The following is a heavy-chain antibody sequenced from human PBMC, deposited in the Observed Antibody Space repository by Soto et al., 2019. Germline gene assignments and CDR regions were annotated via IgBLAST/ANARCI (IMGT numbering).Heavy chain of an antibody. CDR2: IYPGDSDT. CDR1: GYSFTRYW. J-gene: IGHJ6*02. V-gene: IGHV5-51*01. Sequence: GESLKLSCTGSGYSFTRYWIGWVRQMPGKGLDLMGIIYPGDSDTRYSPSFQGQVTISADKSISTAYLQWSSLKASDTAMYYCARRGYSGSYYSYYYYGMDVWGQGTTVTVSS. D-gene: IGHD1-26*01. CDR3: ARRGYSGSYYSYYYYGMDV.